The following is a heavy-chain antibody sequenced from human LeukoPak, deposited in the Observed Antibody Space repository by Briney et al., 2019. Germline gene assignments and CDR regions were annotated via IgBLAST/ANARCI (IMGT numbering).Heavy chain of an antibody. J-gene: IGHJ3*02. CDR2: INHSGST. CDR1: GGSFSGYY. V-gene: IGHV4-34*01. CDR3: ASSTPLTDI. Sequence: SETLSLTCAVYGGSFSGYYWSWIRQPPGKGLEWIGEINHSGSTNYNPSLKSRVTISVDTSKNQFSLKLSSVTAADTAVYYCASSTPLTDIWGQGTMVAVSS.